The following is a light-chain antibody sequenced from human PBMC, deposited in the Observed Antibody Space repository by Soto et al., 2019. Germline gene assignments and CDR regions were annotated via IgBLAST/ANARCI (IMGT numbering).Light chain of an antibody. J-gene: IGKJ1*01. CDR1: HSVSSNY. V-gene: IGKV3-20*01. Sequence: IVLTQAQGTLSLSPGERATLSCSSSHSVSSNYLAWYQQKRGQAPRLLIYDVSSSATGIPDRFSGSGSGTDFTLTISRLEPVDCGVYYCQQYGISPTFGQGTKVEIK. CDR3: QQYGISPT. CDR2: DVS.